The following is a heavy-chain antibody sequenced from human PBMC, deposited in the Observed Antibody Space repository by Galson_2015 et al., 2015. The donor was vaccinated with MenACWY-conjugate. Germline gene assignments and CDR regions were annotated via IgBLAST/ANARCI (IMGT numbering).Heavy chain of an antibody. CDR2: ISYDGTRK. CDR3: ARGCSGGSCSVY. CDR1: GFTFSACA. D-gene: IGHD2-15*01. V-gene: IGHV3-30-3*01. J-gene: IGHJ4*02. Sequence: SLRLSCAASGFTFSACAMHWVRQAPGKGLEWVAVISYDGTRKFYADSVKGRFTISRDNSKNTLYLQMNSLRVEDTAIYYCARGCSGGSCSVYWGQGTLVTASS.